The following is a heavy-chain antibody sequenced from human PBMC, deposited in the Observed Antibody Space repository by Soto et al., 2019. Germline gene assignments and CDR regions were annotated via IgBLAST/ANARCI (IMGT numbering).Heavy chain of an antibody. CDR3: ARARWDPIFGVVSLDY. CDR2: IYYSGST. Sequence: SETLSLTCTVSGCSISSSSYYWGWIRQPPGKGLEWIGSIYYSGSTYYNPSLKSRVTISVDTSKNQFSLKLSSVTAADTAVYYCARARWDPIFGVVSLDYWGRGTLVTVSS. J-gene: IGHJ4*02. D-gene: IGHD3-3*01. V-gene: IGHV4-39*07. CDR1: GCSISSSSYY.